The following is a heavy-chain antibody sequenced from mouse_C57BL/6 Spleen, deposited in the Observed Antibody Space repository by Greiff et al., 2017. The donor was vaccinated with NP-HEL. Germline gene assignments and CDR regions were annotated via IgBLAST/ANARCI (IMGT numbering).Heavy chain of an antibody. CDR1: GYTFTDHT. D-gene: IGHD1-1*01. J-gene: IGHJ3*01. V-gene: IGHV1-78*01. CDR2: IYPRDGST. CDR3: ARDDYYGSAWFAD. Sequence: QVHVKQSDAELVKPGASVTISCKVSGYTFTDHTIHWLKQRPEQGLEWIGYIYPRDGSTTYNEKFKGKATLTADKSSSTAYRQLNSLTSEDSAVYFCARDDYYGSAWFADWGQGTLVTVSA.